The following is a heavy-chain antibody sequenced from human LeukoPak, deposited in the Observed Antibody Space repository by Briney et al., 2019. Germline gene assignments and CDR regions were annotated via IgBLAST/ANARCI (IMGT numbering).Heavy chain of an antibody. CDR1: GYSFTSYW. Sequence: GESLKISCKGSGYSFTSYWIGWVRQMPGKGLEWMGIIYPGDSDTRYSPSFQGQVTISADKSISTAYLQWSSLKASDTAMYYCARVSNGSGSYYAHDRFDYWGQGTLVTVSS. V-gene: IGHV5-51*01. CDR3: ARVSNGSGSYYAHDRFDY. CDR2: IYPGDSDT. J-gene: IGHJ4*02. D-gene: IGHD3-10*01.